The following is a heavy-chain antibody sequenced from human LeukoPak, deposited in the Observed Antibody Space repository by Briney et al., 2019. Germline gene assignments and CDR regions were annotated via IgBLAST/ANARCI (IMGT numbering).Heavy chain of an antibody. CDR1: VGSISSYY. CDR3: ARGDYYCYYMDV. V-gene: IGHV4-59*01. Sequence: SETLSLTCNVSVGSISSYYWSWIRKPPGKGLEWIGYIYYSGCTNYNPSLKSRVTISVDTSKNQFSLNLSSVTAADTAMYYCARGDYYCYYMDVWGKGTTVTVSS. CDR2: IYYSGCT. J-gene: IGHJ6*03.